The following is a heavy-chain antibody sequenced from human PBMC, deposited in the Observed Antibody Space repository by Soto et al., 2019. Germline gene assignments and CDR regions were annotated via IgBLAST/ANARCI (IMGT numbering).Heavy chain of an antibody. CDR1: GFTFSSYG. D-gene: IGHD1-26*01. Sequence: GGSLRLSCAASGFTFSSYGMHWVRQAPGKGLEWVAVIWYDGSNKYYADSVKGRFTISRDNSKNTLYLQMNSLRAEDTAVYYCARWRIVGASGVFDIWGQGTLVTVSS. J-gene: IGHJ3*02. CDR2: IWYDGSNK. V-gene: IGHV3-33*01. CDR3: ARWRIVGASGVFDI.